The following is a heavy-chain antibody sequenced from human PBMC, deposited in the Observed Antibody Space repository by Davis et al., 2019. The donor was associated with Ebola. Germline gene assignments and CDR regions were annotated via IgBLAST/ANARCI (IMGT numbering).Heavy chain of an antibody. CDR1: GFTFSGSA. J-gene: IGHJ4*02. D-gene: IGHD3-10*01. CDR2: IRSKANSYAT. Sequence: GGSLRLSCAASGFTFSGSAMHWVRQASGKGLEWVGRIRSKANSYATAYAASVKGRFTVSRDDSKNTAYLQMNSLKTEDTAVYYCTSTMVQGSDYWGQGTLVTVSS. CDR3: TSTMVQGSDY. V-gene: IGHV3-73*01.